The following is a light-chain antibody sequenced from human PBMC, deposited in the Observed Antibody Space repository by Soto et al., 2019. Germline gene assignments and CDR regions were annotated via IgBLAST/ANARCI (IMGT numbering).Light chain of an antibody. CDR3: QQYDSYSWT. CDR2: DAS. J-gene: IGKJ1*01. V-gene: IGKV1-5*01. CDR1: QSISTF. Sequence: DVRMTQSPSTLSASAGDTVTITCRASQSISTFLAWYQQKPGKAPKLLIFDASSLKSGVPSRFSGSGSGTEFTLTISSLQPDDFATYYCQQYDSYSWTFGQGTKVDIK.